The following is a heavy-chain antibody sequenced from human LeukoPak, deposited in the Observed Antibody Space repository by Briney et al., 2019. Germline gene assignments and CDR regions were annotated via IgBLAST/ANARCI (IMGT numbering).Heavy chain of an antibody. V-gene: IGHV3-23*01. CDR1: GLTFSSYA. CDR2: ISGSGGST. Sequence: PGGSLRLSCAASGLTFSSYAMSWVRQAPGKGLEWVSAISGSGGSTYYADSVKGRFTISRDNSKNTLYLQMNSLRAEDTAVYYCAKGAAAGRRYYYYGMDVWGQGTTVTVSS. CDR3: AKGAAAGRRYYYYGMDV. D-gene: IGHD6-13*01. J-gene: IGHJ6*02.